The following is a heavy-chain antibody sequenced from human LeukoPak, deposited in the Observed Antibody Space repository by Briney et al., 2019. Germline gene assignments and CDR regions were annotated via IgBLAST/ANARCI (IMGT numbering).Heavy chain of an antibody. D-gene: IGHD4-11*01. CDR2: IYPGDSDT. V-gene: IGHV5-51*01. J-gene: IGHJ6*03. CDR3: ARHHHYYSNYEAYYYYMDV. Sequence: GESLKISCKGSGYSFTSYWIGWVRQMPGKGLEWMGIIYPGDSDTRYSPSFQGQVTISADKSISTAYLQWSSLKASDTAMYYCARHHHYYSNYEAYYYYMDVWGRGITVTVSS. CDR1: GYSFTSYW.